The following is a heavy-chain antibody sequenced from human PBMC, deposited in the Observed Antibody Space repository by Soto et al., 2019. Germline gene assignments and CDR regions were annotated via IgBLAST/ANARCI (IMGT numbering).Heavy chain of an antibody. CDR1: GYTFSTYW. V-gene: IGHV5-51*01. CDR3: ARKFAPEFFDS. D-gene: IGHD3-10*01. CDR2: IYPGDSDT. Sequence: GESLKISCKGSGYTFSTYWIAWVRQMPGKGLEWMGIIYPGDSDTKHSPAFQGQVTISADKSINTAYLQWTSLEASDTAMYYCARKFAPEFFDSWGQGTLVTVSS. J-gene: IGHJ4*02.